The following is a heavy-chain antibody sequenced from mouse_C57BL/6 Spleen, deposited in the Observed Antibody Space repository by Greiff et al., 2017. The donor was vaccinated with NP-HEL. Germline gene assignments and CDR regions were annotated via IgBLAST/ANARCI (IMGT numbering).Heavy chain of an antibody. CDR1: GFTFSDYY. CDR3: ARRGDRYYAMDY. Sequence: EVKVEESGGGLVQPGGSLKLSCAASGFTFSDYYMYWVRQTPEKRLEWVAYISNGGGSTYYPDTVKGRFTISRDNAKNTLYLQMSRLKSEDTAMYYCARRGDRYYAMDYWGQGTSVTVSS. D-gene: IGHD2-13*01. V-gene: IGHV5-12*01. CDR2: ISNGGGST. J-gene: IGHJ4*01.